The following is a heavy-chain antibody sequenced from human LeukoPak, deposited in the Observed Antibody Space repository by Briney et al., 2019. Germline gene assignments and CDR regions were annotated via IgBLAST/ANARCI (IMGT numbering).Heavy chain of an antibody. J-gene: IGHJ4*02. CDR1: GGSISSHY. CDR3: ARGGYSYGYDDDFEY. D-gene: IGHD5-18*01. CDR2: IYNSGTT. V-gene: IGHV4-59*11. Sequence: SETLSLTCTVSGGSISSHYWSWIRQPPGKGLEWIGYIYNSGTTNYNPSFKSRVTISIDTSKNYFSLKPTSVTAADTAVYYCARGGYSYGYDDDFEYWGQGILVTVSS.